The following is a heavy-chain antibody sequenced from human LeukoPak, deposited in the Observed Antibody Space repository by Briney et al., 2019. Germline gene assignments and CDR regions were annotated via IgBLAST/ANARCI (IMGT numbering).Heavy chain of an antibody. V-gene: IGHV4-4*07. CDR1: GGSISSYY. Sequence: SETLSLTCTVSGGSISSYYWSWIRQPAGKGLEWIGRIFTSGSTNSNPSLKGRVTMSVDTSKNQFSLKLNSVTAADTALYYCARGGNWYEFDSWGQGTLVTVSS. D-gene: IGHD1-1*01. CDR2: IFTSGST. CDR3: ARGGNWYEFDS. J-gene: IGHJ4*02.